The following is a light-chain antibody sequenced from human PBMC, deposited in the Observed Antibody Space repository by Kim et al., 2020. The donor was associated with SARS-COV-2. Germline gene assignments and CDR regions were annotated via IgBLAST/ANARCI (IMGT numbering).Light chain of an antibody. J-gene: IGKJ4*01. CDR3: QQYGSSPLT. Sequence: APGERATLSCRASQNVISNQLALYQQKPGQAPRLLIYGASSRATGIPDKFSGSGSGTDFTLTISRLEPGDFAVYYCQQYGSSPLTFAGGTKVDLK. CDR2: GAS. V-gene: IGKV3-20*01. CDR1: QNVISNQ.